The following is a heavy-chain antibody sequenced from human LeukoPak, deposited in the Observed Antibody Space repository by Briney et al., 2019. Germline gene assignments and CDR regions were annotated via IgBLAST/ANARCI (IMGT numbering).Heavy chain of an antibody. Sequence: GGSLRLSCAASGVSFNNAWMSWVRQAPGRGLEWVGRIKSKTDGGTTDYAAPVKGRFTISSDDSKTTLYLQVSRLKTEDTGVYYCTTERSSGYGTSGYWGQGTLVTVSS. J-gene: IGHJ4*02. CDR1: GVSFNNAW. D-gene: IGHD3-22*01. V-gene: IGHV3-15*01. CDR2: IKSKTDGGTT. CDR3: TTERSSGYGTSGY.